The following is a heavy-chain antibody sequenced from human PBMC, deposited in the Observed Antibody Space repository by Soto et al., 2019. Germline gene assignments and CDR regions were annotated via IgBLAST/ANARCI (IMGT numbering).Heavy chain of an antibody. CDR1: GYPFTSYG. V-gene: IGHV1-18*01. CDR3: AKARSCRGSSRYGEQW. CDR2: TSTYNGNT. Sequence: QVQLVQSGPDVKQPGASVKVSCKASGYPFTSYGITWVRQAPGQGLEWMGWTSTYNGNTNFAQNLQGRVIMTTDTTHKNGYIGPRSLTSDDTGFYYCAKARSCRGSSRYGEQWGGQGTQVSVSS. J-gene: IGHJ4*02. D-gene: IGHD2-2*01.